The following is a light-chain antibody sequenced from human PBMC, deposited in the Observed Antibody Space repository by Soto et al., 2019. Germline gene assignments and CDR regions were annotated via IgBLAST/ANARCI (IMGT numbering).Light chain of an antibody. V-gene: IGKV3-15*01. Sequence: DIVMTQSPAFLSASLGERVTLSCRASRSIDTYLAWFQHKLGQPPRLLIFGASTRAAGVRPRFSGGGSGTEFTLTITSLRSEDFAVYFCQQYDAWPPGTFGGGTTVEI. J-gene: IGKJ4*01. CDR1: RSIDTY. CDR2: GAS. CDR3: QQYDAWPPGT.